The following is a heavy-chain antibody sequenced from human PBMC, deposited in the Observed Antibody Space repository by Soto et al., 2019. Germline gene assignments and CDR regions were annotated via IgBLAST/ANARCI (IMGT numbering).Heavy chain of an antibody. J-gene: IGHJ6*02. Sequence: PGESLKISCKGSGYSFNRYWISWVRQMPGKGLEWMGRIDPGDSDTRYSPSFEGQVTISADKSITTAYLQWSSLKASDTAMYYCARPSYSSSRYYGMDVWGQGTTVTVSS. CDR3: ARPSYSSSRYYGMDV. D-gene: IGHD6-6*01. V-gene: IGHV5-51*01. CDR1: GYSFNRYW. CDR2: IDPGDSDT.